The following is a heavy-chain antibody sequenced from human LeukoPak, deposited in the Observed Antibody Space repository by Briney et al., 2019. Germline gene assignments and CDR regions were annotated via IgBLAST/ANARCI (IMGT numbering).Heavy chain of an antibody. CDR1: GGSFSSGDYS. D-gene: IGHD1-26*01. J-gene: IGHJ6*02. V-gene: IGHV4-61*02. CDR3: ARFPYSGSNYYYYGMDV. CDR2: LFSSGTT. Sequence: SQTLSLTCTVSGGSFSSGDYSWNWIRQPAGQGLEWIGRLFSSGTTNYNPSLKSRVTISGDTSNNQFSLKLTSVTAADTAVYYCARFPYSGSNYYYYGMDVWGQGTTVTVSS.